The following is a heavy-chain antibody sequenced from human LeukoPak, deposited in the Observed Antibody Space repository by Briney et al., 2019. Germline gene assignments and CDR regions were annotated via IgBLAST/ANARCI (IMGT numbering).Heavy chain of an antibody. CDR3: AKDLDPQDTSGSPGDY. V-gene: IGHV3-48*01. CDR1: GFTFSSYS. J-gene: IGHJ4*02. Sequence: GGSLRLSCAASGFTFSSYSMNWVRQAPGKGLEWVSYISSSSSTIYYADSVKGRFTISRDNSKNTLHLQMNSLRGEDTAVYYCAKDLDPQDTSGSPGDYWGQGTLVTVSS. D-gene: IGHD3-22*01. CDR2: ISSSSSTI.